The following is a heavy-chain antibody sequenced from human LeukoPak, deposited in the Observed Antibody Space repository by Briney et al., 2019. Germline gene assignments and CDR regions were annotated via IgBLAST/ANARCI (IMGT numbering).Heavy chain of an antibody. CDR1: GYTFTGYY. Sequence: GASVTDSCKASGYTFTGYYMHWVRPAPGQGLEWMGWINPNKSCTIYAEKFQSRVTMTRDTSIATAYMELSRLRSDDTAVYYCARDQGEMASIPDYWGQGTLVTVSS. D-gene: IGHD5-24*01. CDR2: INPNKSCT. J-gene: IGHJ4*02. CDR3: ARDQGEMASIPDY. V-gene: IGHV1-2*02.